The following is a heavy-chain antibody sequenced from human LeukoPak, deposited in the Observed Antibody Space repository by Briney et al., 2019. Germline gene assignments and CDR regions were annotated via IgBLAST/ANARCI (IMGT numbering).Heavy chain of an antibody. CDR1: GGSISSSSYY. CDR3: ARVSDALPVAGSSHFDY. CDR2: IYYSGST. V-gene: IGHV4-39*07. D-gene: IGHD6-19*01. J-gene: IGHJ4*02. Sequence: PSETLSLTCTVSGGSISSSSYYWGWIRQPPGKGLEWIGSIYYSGSTYYNPSLKSRVTISVDTSKNQFSLKLSSVTAADTAVYYCARVSDALPVAGSSHFDYWGQGTLVTVSS.